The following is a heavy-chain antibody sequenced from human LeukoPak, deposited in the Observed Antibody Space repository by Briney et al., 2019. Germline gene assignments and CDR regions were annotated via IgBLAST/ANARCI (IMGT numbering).Heavy chain of an antibody. V-gene: IGHV4-59*01. CDR1: GGSISSYY. Sequence: SETLSLTCTVSGGSISSYYWSWIRQPPGKGLEWIGYIYYSGSTNYNPSLKSRVTISVDTSKNQFSLKLSSVTAADTAVYYCASLGLLYCSSTSCYTHDAFDIWGQGTMVTVSS. J-gene: IGHJ3*02. CDR2: IYYSGST. CDR3: ASLGLLYCSSTSCYTHDAFDI. D-gene: IGHD2-2*02.